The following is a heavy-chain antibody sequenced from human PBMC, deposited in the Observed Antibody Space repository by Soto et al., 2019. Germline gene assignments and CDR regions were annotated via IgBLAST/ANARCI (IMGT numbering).Heavy chain of an antibody. V-gene: IGHV1-69*06. CDR1: GDSFTSYP. CDR2: IIPLFGTP. J-gene: IGHJ4*02. D-gene: IGHD2-15*01. Sequence: QVQLVQSGAEVKKPGSSVKVSCKASGDSFTSYPFSWVRQAPGQGLEWMGGIIPLFGTPNYAQKFQGRLTITADNSTSTAYMELSGLTSEDTAVYYCARNVVAGMDFWGQGTLVTVSS. CDR3: ARNVVAGMDF.